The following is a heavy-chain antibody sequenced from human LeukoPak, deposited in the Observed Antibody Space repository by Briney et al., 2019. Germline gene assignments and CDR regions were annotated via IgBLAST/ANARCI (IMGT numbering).Heavy chain of an antibody. Sequence: PGGSLRLSCAASGFTSSSYWMSWVRQAPGKGLEWVAIIKKDGSEKYYVDSVKGRFTISRDNAKNSLYLQMNSLRAEDTAVYFCARGLYSSTTYYFDYWGQGTLVTVSS. D-gene: IGHD6-13*01. J-gene: IGHJ4*02. CDR1: GFTSSSYW. V-gene: IGHV3-7*03. CDR3: ARGLYSSTTYYFDY. CDR2: IKKDGSEK.